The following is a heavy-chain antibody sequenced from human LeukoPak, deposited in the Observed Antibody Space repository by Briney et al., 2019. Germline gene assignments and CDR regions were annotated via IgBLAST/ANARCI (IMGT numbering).Heavy chain of an antibody. CDR1: GFIFSTSA. CDR2: ITASGTT. CDR3: AKDRYDTSVWPYYHAMDV. J-gene: IGHJ6*02. V-gene: IGHV3-23*01. Sequence: GASLGLSCAASGFIFSTSAMTWVRQAPGKGLDWVSYITASGTTYYADSVKGRFTISRDISNNTLYLQMNGLRAEDTALYYCAKDRYDTSVWPYYHAMDVWGQGTTVTVSS. D-gene: IGHD3-22*01.